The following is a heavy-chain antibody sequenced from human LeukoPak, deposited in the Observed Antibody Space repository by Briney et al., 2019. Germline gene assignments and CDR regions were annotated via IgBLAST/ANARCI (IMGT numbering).Heavy chain of an antibody. V-gene: IGHV3-21*01. CDR3: ARGLSWELLDFDY. Sequence: GGSLRLSCAASGFTFSSYSMNWVRQAPGKGLEWVSSISSSSSYIYYADSVKGRFTISRDNAKNSLYLQMNSLRAEDTAVYYCARGLSWELLDFDYWGQGTLVTVSS. J-gene: IGHJ4*02. CDR1: GFTFSSYS. CDR2: ISSSSSYI. D-gene: IGHD1-26*01.